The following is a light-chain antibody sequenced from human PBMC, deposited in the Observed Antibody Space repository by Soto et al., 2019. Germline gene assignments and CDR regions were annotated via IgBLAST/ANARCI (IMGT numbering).Light chain of an antibody. CDR3: SSYTSSSTYV. Sequence: QSALTQPASVSGSPGQSITISCTGTSSDVGGYNYVSWYQQHPGKAPKLMICDVSNRPSGVSNRFSGSKSGTTASLTISGLQAEDEADYYCSSYTSSSTYVFGTGTQLTVL. J-gene: IGLJ1*01. V-gene: IGLV2-14*03. CDR2: DVS. CDR1: SSDVGGYNY.